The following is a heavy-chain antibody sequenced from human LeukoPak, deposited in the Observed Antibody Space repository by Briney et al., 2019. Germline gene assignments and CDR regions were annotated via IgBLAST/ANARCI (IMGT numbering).Heavy chain of an antibody. CDR1: GFTFRSYG. J-gene: IGHJ3*02. CDR3: AKDSSSWSDAFDI. D-gene: IGHD6-13*01. CDR2: ISGSGGST. Sequence: GGTLRLSCAASGFTFRSYGMSWVRQAPGKGLEWVSGISGSGGSTYYADSVKGQFTISRDNSKNTLYLQMNSLRAEDTAVYYCAKDSSSWSDAFDIWGQGTMVTVSS. V-gene: IGHV3-23*01.